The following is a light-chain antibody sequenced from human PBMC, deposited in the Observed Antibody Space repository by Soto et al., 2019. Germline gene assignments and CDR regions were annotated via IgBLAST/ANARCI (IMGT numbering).Light chain of an antibody. CDR1: QNVRKN. CDR2: XXS. CDR3: LQYDGWPPT. Sequence: ETVMTQSPVALSVSPGERATLSCRARQNVRKNLAWYQQKPGHAPXPXXXXXSTRANGIPARFSGDGSGTEVTLTIDSLQSEDVVGYYCLQYDGWPPTLGQGTRLEIK. V-gene: IGKV3-15*01. J-gene: IGKJ5*01.